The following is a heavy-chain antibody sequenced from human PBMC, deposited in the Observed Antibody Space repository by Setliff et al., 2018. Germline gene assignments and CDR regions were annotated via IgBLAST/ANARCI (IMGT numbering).Heavy chain of an antibody. V-gene: IGHV1-18*01. J-gene: IGHJ4*02. CDR1: GHTFITFG. CDR2: ISAYSDDT. D-gene: IGHD2-15*01. Sequence: GASVKVSCKASGHTFITFGISWVRQAPGQGLEWMGWISAYSDDTKYAEKFQGRVTMTMDTSTGTAYMELRSLRSDDTAVYICARLHCSGSSCYYDYWGQGTLVTVSS. CDR3: ARLHCSGSSCYYDY.